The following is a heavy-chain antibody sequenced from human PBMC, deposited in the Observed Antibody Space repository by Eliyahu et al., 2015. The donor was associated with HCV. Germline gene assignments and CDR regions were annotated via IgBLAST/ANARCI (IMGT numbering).Heavy chain of an antibody. CDR3: AGILCGGDCYHLSGRYFQH. V-gene: IGHV3-30-3*01. CDR1: FSSYA. D-gene: IGHD2-21*02. J-gene: IGHJ1*01. Sequence: FSSYAMHWVRQAPGKGLEWVAVISYDGSNKYYADSVKGRFTISRDNSKNTLYLXMNSLRAEDTAVYYCAGILCGGDCYHLSGRYFQHWGQGTLVTVSS. CDR2: ISYDGSNK.